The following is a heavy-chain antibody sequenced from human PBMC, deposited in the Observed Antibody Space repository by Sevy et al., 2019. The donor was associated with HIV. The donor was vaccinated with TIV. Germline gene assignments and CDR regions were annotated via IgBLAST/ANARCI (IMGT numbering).Heavy chain of an antibody. D-gene: IGHD1-26*01. CDR3: TRNRGWELLTYHYYYMDV. CDR2: IRSKAYGGTT. CDR1: GFPFGDYA. J-gene: IGHJ6*03. V-gene: IGHV3-49*03. Sequence: SLRLSCTTSGFPFGDYAMNWIRQAPGKGLEWVAFIRSKAYGGTTEYAASVKGRFTISRDDSKSIAYLQMNSLKTEDTGVYYCTRNRGWELLTYHYYYMDVWGKGTTVTVSS.